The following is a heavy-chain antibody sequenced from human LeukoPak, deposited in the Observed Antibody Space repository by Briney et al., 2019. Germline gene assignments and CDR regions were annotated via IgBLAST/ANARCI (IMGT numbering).Heavy chain of an antibody. CDR2: ISYDGSNK. V-gene: IGHV3-30*18. CDR3: ANSYSSGSTADY. D-gene: IGHD3-22*01. CDR1: GFTFSRHW. J-gene: IGHJ4*02. Sequence: PGGSLRLSCAASGFTFSRHWMSWVRQAPGKGLEWVAVISYDGSNKYYADSVKGRFTISRDNSKNTLYLQMNSLRAEDTAVYYCANSYSSGSTADYWGQGTLVTVSS.